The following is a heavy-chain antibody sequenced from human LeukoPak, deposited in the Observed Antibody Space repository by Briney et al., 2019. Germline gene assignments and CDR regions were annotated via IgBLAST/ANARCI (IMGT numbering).Heavy chain of an antibody. CDR1: GYTFTGYY. J-gene: IGHJ4*02. CDR2: ISAYNGNT. Sequence: ASVKVSCKASGYTFTGYYMHWVRQAPGQGLEWMGWISAYNGNTNYAQKLQGRVTMTTDTSASTAYMELRSLRSDDTAVYYCARGGDTVTDYWGQGTLVTVSS. D-gene: IGHD4-11*01. V-gene: IGHV1-18*04. CDR3: ARGGDTVTDY.